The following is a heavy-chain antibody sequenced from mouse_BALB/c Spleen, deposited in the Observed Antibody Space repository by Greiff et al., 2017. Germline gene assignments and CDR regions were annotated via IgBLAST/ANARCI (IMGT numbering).Heavy chain of an antibody. CDR3: ARNPITTEGAMDY. CDR1: GYAFSSSW. CDR2: IYPGDGDT. J-gene: IGHJ4*01. D-gene: IGHD1-2*01. Sequence: VQLQESGPELVKPGASVKISCKASGYAFSSSWMNWVKQRPGQGLEWIGRIYPGDGDTNYNGKFKGKATLTADKSSSTAYMQLSSLTSVDSAVYFCARNPITTEGAMDYWGQGTSVTVSS. V-gene: IGHV1-82*01.